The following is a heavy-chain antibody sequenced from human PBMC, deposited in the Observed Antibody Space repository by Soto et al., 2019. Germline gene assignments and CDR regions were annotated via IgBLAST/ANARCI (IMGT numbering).Heavy chain of an antibody. D-gene: IGHD2-2*02. Sequence: SETLSLTCTVSGGSVSSGSYYWSWIRQPPGKGLEWIGYIYYSGSTNYNPSLKSRVTISVDTSKNQFSLKLSSVTAADTAVYYCARDRSIVLVPAAIGYYYYGMDVWGQGTTVTRLL. V-gene: IGHV4-61*01. CDR3: ARDRSIVLVPAAIGYYYYGMDV. J-gene: IGHJ6*02. CDR2: IYYSGST. CDR1: GGSVSSGSYY.